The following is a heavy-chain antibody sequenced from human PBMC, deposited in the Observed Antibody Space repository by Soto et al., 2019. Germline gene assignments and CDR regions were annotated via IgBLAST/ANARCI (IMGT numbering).Heavy chain of an antibody. CDR3: AKVTYSGSYFSDY. J-gene: IGHJ4*02. CDR1: GFSFSSYG. V-gene: IGHV3-30*18. D-gene: IGHD1-26*01. Sequence: QVQLVESGGGVVQPGRSLRLSCAASGFSFSSYGLHWVRQAPGKGLEWVAAISYDGSNEYYADSVKGRFTISRDNSKNTLYLQMNSLRAEDTAVYYCAKVTYSGSYFSDYWGQGTLVTVSS. CDR2: ISYDGSNE.